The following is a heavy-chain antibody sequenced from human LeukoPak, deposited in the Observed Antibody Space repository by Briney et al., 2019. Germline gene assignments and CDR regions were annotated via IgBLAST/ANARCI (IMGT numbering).Heavy chain of an antibody. D-gene: IGHD4-17*01. J-gene: IGHJ3*02. CDR3: ARGDPYGDYGDAFDI. CDR2: IYTSGST. Sequence: SETLSLTCTVSGGSISSYYWSWIRQPAGKGLEWIGRIYTSGSTNYNPSLKSRVTMSVDTSKIQFSLKLSSVTAADTAVYYCARGDPYGDYGDAFDIWGQGTMVTVSS. CDR1: GGSISSYY. V-gene: IGHV4-4*07.